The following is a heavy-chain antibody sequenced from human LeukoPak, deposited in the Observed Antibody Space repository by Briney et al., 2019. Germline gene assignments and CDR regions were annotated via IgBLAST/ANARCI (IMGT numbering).Heavy chain of an antibody. D-gene: IGHD6-13*01. Sequence: GRSLRLSCAASGFTFSSYGMHWVRQAPGKGLEGVAVISYDGSNKYYADSVKGRFTISRDNSKNTLYLQMNSLRADDTALYYLAKDKQQLANFDYWGQGTLVTVSS. CDR1: GFTFSSYG. J-gene: IGHJ4*02. CDR2: ISYDGSNK. CDR3: AKDKQQLANFDY. V-gene: IGHV3-30*18.